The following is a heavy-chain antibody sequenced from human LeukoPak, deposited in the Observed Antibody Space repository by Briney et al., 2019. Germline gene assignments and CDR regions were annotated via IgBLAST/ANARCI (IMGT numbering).Heavy chain of an antibody. Sequence: SQTLSLTCTVSGASISSGSYSWSWIRQPAGEGLEWIGRLYTSGITNYNSSLKSRITMSVDTSKNQFSLKLSSVTAADTAAYYCARGSAYRSFDYWGQGTLVSVSS. CDR2: LYTSGIT. CDR3: ARGSAYRSFDY. J-gene: IGHJ4*02. CDR1: GASISSGSYS. D-gene: IGHD4-11*01. V-gene: IGHV4-61*02.